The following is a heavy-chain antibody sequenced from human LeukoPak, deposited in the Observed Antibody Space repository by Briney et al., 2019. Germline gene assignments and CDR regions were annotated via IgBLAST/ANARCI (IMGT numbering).Heavy chain of an antibody. J-gene: IGHJ4*02. D-gene: IGHD1-1*01. CDR3: GKGDERSKINCDY. V-gene: IGHV3-9*01. CDR2: ISWNSGSI. Sequence: SLTLSCAASGFTFDDYAMHWVRQAPGKGLEWVSGISWNSGSIGYADSVKGRFTISRDNAKNSLYLQMNSLRAEDTALYYCGKGDERSKINCDYWGQGTLVTVSS. CDR1: GFTFDDYA.